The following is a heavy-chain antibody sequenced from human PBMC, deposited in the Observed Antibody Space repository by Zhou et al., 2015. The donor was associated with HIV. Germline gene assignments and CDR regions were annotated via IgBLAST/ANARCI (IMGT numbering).Heavy chain of an antibody. D-gene: IGHD6-13*01. Sequence: QVQLVESGGGVVQPGRSLRLSCAASGFTFSSYGMHWVRQAPGKGLEWVAVISYDGSNKYYADSVKGRFTISRDNSKNTLYLQMNSLRAEDTAVYYCARDGRKQQLYYYGMDVWGRGTTVTVS. CDR1: GFTFSSYG. V-gene: IGHV3-30*03. J-gene: IGHJ6*02. CDR2: ISYDGSNK. CDR3: ARDGRKQQLYYYGMDV.